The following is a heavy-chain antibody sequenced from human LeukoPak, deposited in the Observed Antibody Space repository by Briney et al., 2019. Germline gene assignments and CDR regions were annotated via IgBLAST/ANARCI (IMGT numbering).Heavy chain of an antibody. CDR2: IFQSGIT. CDR3: ARDKWTYGKAYYFDF. CDR1: GGSISGAAYY. J-gene: IGHJ4*02. V-gene: IGHV4-30-2*01. D-gene: IGHD4-17*01. Sequence: SETLSLTCSVSGGSISGAAYYWNWIRQTPGKGLEWIGNIFQSGITFYNPSLKSRITISIDASKNQFSLRLTSVTAADTAVYYCARDKWTYGKAYYFDFWGQGTLVTVSS.